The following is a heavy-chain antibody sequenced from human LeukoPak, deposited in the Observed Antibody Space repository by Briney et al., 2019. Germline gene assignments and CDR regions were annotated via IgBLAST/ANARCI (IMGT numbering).Heavy chain of an antibody. D-gene: IGHD3-22*01. CDR1: GYTFTGYY. V-gene: IGHV1-2*02. J-gene: IGHJ4*02. CDR3: ARDYYDSSGYYRVGFDY. CDR2: ISPDSGGT. Sequence: ASVKVSCKASGYTFTGYYVHWVRQAPGQGLEWMGWISPDSGGTNYAQKFQGRVTMTRDSSISTAYMELSRLRSDDMAVYYCARDYYDSSGYYRVGFDYWGQGTLVTVSS.